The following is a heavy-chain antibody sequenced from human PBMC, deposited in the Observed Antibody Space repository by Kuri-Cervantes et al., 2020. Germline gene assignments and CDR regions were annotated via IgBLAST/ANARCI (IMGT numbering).Heavy chain of an antibody. J-gene: IGHJ3*02. CDR2: VWYDGSDK. CDR1: GFTFSSYG. CDR3: AREWDPDTAMVNGGAFDI. D-gene: IGHD5-18*01. Sequence: GGSLRLSCAASGFTFSSYGIHWVRQAPGKGLEWVAVVWYDGSDKYYADSVKGRFTVSRDNSKNTLYVQMDSLRAEDTAVYYCAREWDPDTAMVNGGAFDIWGQGTMVTVSS. V-gene: IGHV3-33*01.